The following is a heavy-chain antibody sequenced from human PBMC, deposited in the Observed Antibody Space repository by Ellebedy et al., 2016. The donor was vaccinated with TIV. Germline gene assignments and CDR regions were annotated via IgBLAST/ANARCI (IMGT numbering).Heavy chain of an antibody. CDR3: ARVIWGIDF. CDR1: GFTFSDYY. J-gene: IGHJ4*02. CDR2: ISSTGRTI. D-gene: IGHD3-16*01. V-gene: IGHV3-11*01. Sequence: GGSLRLXCAASGFTFSDYYMSWIRQAPGKGLEWVAYISSTGRTIDYADSVKGRFTISRDNAKNSLHLQMTTLRAEDTAVYYCARVIWGIDFWGQGTRVTVSS.